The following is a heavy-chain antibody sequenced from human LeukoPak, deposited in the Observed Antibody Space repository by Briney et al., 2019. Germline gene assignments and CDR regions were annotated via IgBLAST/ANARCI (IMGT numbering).Heavy chain of an antibody. CDR3: ARANALYCSSTSCLFDY. CDR2: INPNSGGT. CDR1: GYTFTDYY. V-gene: IGHV1-2*02. J-gene: IGHJ4*02. Sequence: ASVKLSCTASGYTFTDYYIHWVRQAPGQGLEWMAWINPNSGGTYYAQNFHDRITLTRDTSISTAYMELSRLRSDDTAIYYCARANALYCSSTSCLFDYGGRGTLVTVSS. D-gene: IGHD2-2*01.